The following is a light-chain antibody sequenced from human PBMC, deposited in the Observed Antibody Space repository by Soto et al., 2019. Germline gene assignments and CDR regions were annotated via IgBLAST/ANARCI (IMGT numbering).Light chain of an antibody. V-gene: IGKV3-15*01. CDR1: QSVGTY. Sequence: EIVMTQSPATLSVSPGERATLSYKASQSVGTYLAWYQQKPGQAPRLLIYGASTRATGVPARFSGGGSGTEFTLTISSLQSEDFAIYHCQQYDNLPPWTFGQGTKVEIK. CDR2: GAS. J-gene: IGKJ1*01. CDR3: QQYDNLPPWT.